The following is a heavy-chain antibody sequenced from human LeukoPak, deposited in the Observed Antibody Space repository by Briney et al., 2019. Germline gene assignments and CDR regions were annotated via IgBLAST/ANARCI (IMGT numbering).Heavy chain of an antibody. CDR1: GFTVSSNY. V-gene: IGHV3-53*01. J-gene: IGHJ4*02. CDR2: FYFGGTT. Sequence: PGGSLRLSCAASGFTVSSNYMTGVRQAPGQGLEWVSVFYFGGTTYYADSVKGRFTISRDNSKNTVYLQMNSLRVEDTAVYYCARGDGVYVYWGQGTLVTVSS. D-gene: IGHD5/OR15-5a*01. CDR3: ARGDGVYVY.